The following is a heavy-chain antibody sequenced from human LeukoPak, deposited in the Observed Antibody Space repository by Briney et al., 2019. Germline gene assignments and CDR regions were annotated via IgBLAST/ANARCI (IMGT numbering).Heavy chain of an antibody. Sequence: PGGSLRLSCAASGFTFSSYGMHWVRQAPGKGLEWVAFIRYDGSNKYYADSVKGRFTISRDNSKNMLYLQMNSLRAEDTAVYYCARHSTIVDYAFDIWGQGTMVTVSS. CDR3: ARHSTIVDYAFDI. V-gene: IGHV3-30*02. J-gene: IGHJ3*02. CDR1: GFTFSSYG. CDR2: IRYDGSNK. D-gene: IGHD1-26*01.